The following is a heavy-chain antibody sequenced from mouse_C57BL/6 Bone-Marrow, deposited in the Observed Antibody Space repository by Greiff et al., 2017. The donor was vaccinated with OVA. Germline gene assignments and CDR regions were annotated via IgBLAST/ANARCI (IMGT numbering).Heavy chain of an antibody. CDR3: TSWTTVVATDYFDY. Sequence: EVQLQQSGTVLARPGASVKMSCKTSGYTFTSYWMHWVKQRPGQGLEWIGAIYPGNSDTSYNQKFKGKAKLTAVTSASTAYMELSSLTNEDSAVYYCTSWTTVVATDYFDYWGQGTTLTVSS. V-gene: IGHV1-5*01. CDR2: IYPGNSDT. CDR1: GYTFTSYW. D-gene: IGHD1-1*01. J-gene: IGHJ2*01.